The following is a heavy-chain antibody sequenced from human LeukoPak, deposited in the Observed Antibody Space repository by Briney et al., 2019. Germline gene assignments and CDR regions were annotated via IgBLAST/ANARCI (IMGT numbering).Heavy chain of an antibody. V-gene: IGHV1-2*02. D-gene: IGHD3-10*01. J-gene: IGHJ3*02. CDR1: GYIFTRYH. CDR3: ARAAHYYGSGSLLSVDAFDI. Sequence: ASVKLSCKASGYIFTRYHVHWVRQAPGQGLEWMGWINPNSGGTNYAQKFQGRVTMTRDTSISTAYMELSRLRSDDTAVYYCARAAHYYGSGSLLSVDAFDIWGQGTMVTVSS. CDR2: INPNSGGT.